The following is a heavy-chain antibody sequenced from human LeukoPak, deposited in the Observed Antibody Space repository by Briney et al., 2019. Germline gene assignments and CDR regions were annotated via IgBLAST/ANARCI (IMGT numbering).Heavy chain of an antibody. Sequence: PGGSLRLSCAASGFTFTSYSMNWVRQAPGKGLEWVSTISGGGGSTYYADSVKGRFTISRDNSRNTLYMKMNSLRVEDTAVYYCARGVGETLSGWTLDYWGHGTLVAVSS. D-gene: IGHD6-19*01. CDR3: ARGVGETLSGWTLDY. V-gene: IGHV3-23*01. CDR1: GFTFTSYS. CDR2: ISGGGGST. J-gene: IGHJ4*01.